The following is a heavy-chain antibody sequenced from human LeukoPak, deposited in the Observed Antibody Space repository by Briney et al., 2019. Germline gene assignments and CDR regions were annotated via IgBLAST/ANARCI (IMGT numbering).Heavy chain of an antibody. CDR3: ARAFRHGGHDSEFDY. J-gene: IGHJ4*02. D-gene: IGHD5-12*01. CDR2: TKNKANTYTT. Sequence: GGSLRLSCAASGFTFSDHYMDWVRQAPGKGLEWVGRTKNKANTYTTEYAASVKGRFTISRDDSKNSLYLQKNSLKTEDTAVYYCARAFRHGGHDSEFDYWGQGTLVTVSS. CDR1: GFTFSDHY. V-gene: IGHV3-72*01.